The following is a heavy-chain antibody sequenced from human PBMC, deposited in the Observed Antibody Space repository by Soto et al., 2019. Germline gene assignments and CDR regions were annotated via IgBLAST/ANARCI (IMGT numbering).Heavy chain of an antibody. CDR3: ARDRRQIDIVAAMSRAP. D-gene: IGHD5-12*01. V-gene: IGHV3-23*01. CDR2: ISSSGYST. CDR1: GFTFNNYA. Sequence: GGSLRLSCAASGFTFNNYAMSWVRQAPGKGLEWVSAISSSGYSTYHADSVKGRFTISRDNSKNTLYLQMNSLRVEDTAVYYCARDRRQIDIVAAMSRAPWGQGTLVTVSS. J-gene: IGHJ5*02.